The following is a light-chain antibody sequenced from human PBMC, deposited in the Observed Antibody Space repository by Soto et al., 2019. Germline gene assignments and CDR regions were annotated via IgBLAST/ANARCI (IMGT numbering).Light chain of an antibody. CDR3: QQYNSWLWT. Sequence: IVFTQSPPTLSVTPGEGAPLSCRASQSVSSKLAWYQQKPGQAPRLLIYGASTRATGIPARFSGSGSGTEFTLIISSLQSEDSAVYYCQQYNSWLWTFGQGTKVDI. CDR1: QSVSSK. V-gene: IGKV3-15*01. J-gene: IGKJ1*01. CDR2: GAS.